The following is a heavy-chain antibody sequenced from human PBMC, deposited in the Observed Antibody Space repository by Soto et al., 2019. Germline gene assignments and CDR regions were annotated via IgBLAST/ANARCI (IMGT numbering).Heavy chain of an antibody. CDR3: ARDEVLRYFGWLPPTRQLL. CDR2: LIAYNGNT. CDR1: GGTFSIYA. V-gene: IGHV1-18*01. D-gene: IGHD3-9*01. Sequence: QVQLVQSGAEVKKPGSSVTVSCKASGGTFSIYAISWVLQSPGQGPEWVGRLIAYNGNTNYAQKLQSIGTMTTDTSTSTAYMEMRSLRSYDTAVYYCARDEVLRYFGWLPPTRQLLWGQGTTVTVSS. J-gene: IGHJ6*02.